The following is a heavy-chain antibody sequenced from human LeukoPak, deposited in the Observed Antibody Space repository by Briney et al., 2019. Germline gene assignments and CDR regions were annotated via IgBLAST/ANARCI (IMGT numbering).Heavy chain of an antibody. V-gene: IGHV3-30-3*01. CDR2: ISYDGSNN. CDR3: ARSYTGMTTMQASYYYYGMDV. J-gene: IGHJ6*01. D-gene: IGHD4/OR15-4a*01. CDR1: GFTFSGYA. Sequence: GGSLRLSCVASGFTFSGYAMSWVRQAQAKGLEGVAVISYDGSNNYYADSVKGRFTISRDNSKNTLYLQMNSLRGADTAVYYCARSYTGMTTMQASYYYYGMDVWGQGTTVTVSS.